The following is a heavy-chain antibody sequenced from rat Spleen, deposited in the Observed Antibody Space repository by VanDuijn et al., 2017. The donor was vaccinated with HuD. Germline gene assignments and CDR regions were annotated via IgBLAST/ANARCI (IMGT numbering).Heavy chain of an antibody. V-gene: IGHV5-20*01. D-gene: IGHD3-3*01. J-gene: IGHJ4*01. CDR3: SRDKTVAPYVMDA. CDR2: ITNSGGST. CDR1: GFTFSDYY. Sequence: EVQLVESDGGLVQPGGSLKLSCAASGFTFSDYYMAWVRQAPTKGLEWVATITNSGGSTYYPDSVKGRFTISRDNAKSTLYLQMNGLRSEDTATYYCSRDKTVAPYVMDAWGQGASVTVSS.